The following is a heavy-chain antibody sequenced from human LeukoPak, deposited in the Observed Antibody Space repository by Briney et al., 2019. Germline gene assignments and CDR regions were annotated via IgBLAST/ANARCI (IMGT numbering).Heavy chain of an antibody. D-gene: IGHD4-17*01. CDR3: AKVGGGDYMGGSPDY. CDR2: ISGSGDNT. Sequence: PGGSLILSCAASGFTFRNYAMTWVRQAPGKGLELVSVISGSGDNTYYADSVKGRFTISRDNSKNTLCLQMNSLRAEDTAEYYCAKVGGGDYMGGSPDYWGQGTLVTVSS. J-gene: IGHJ4*02. CDR1: GFTFRNYA. V-gene: IGHV3-23*01.